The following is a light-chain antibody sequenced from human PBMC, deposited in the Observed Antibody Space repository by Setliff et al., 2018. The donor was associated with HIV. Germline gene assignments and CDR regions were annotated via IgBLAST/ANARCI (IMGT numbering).Light chain of an antibody. V-gene: IGLV1-40*01. Sequence: SVLTQPPSVSGAPGQRVTISCTGSSSNIGAYYDVNWYQQLPGTAPKLLIYGNTYWPSGVPDRFSGSKSVNTASLTISGLQTDDEADYYCCSYAGSSVSYVFGTGTKV. CDR2: GNT. CDR3: CSYAGSSVSYV. J-gene: IGLJ1*01. CDR1: SSNIGAYYD.